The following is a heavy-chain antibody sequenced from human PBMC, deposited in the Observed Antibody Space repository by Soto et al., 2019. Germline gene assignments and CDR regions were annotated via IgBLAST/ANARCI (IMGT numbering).Heavy chain of an antibody. CDR1: GGSISSYY. V-gene: IGHV4-59*01. CDR3: ARGIGGGYYYYMDV. D-gene: IGHD3-16*01. Sequence: SETLSLTCTVSGGSISSYYWSWIRQPPGKGLEWIGYIYYSGSTNYNPSLKSRVTISVDTSKNQFSLKLCSVTAADTAVYYCARGIGGGYYYYMDVWGKGTTVTVSS. CDR2: IYYSGST. J-gene: IGHJ6*03.